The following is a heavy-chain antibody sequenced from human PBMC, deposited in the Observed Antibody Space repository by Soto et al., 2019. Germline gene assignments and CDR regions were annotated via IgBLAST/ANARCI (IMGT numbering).Heavy chain of an antibody. CDR2: IYYSGST. V-gene: IGHV4-31*03. J-gene: IGHJ6*02. Sequence: TLSLTCTVSGGSISSGGYYWSWIRQHPGKGLEWIGYIYYSGSTYYNPSLKSRVSISVDTSKNQFSLKLSSVTAADTAVYYCARDKGVPAAEHYYYYYGMDVWGQGTTVTVSS. CDR1: GGSISSGGYY. CDR3: ARDKGVPAAEHYYYYYGMDV. D-gene: IGHD2-2*01.